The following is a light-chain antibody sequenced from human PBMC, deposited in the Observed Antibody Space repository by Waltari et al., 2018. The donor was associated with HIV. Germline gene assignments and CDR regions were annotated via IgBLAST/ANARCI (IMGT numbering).Light chain of an antibody. V-gene: IGLV1-47*01. CDR1: SPTIGRHY. CDR3: ATWDDSLSGVL. J-gene: IGLJ2*01. Sequence: SVLTQPPSASGTPGQRVTISCSGSSPTIGRHYVFWYQQLPGTAPKLLVHRNQQVPSGVPDSVADSATGTSASLAISGLRSEDEADYYWATWDDSLSGVLFGGGTKLTVL. CDR2: RNQ.